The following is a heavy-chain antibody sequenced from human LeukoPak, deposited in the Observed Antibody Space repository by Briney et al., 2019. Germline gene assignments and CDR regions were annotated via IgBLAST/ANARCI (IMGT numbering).Heavy chain of an antibody. V-gene: IGHV3-23*01. CDR1: GFTFSSYA. CDR3: AKVGYDFWSGLSYSRAEYFQH. J-gene: IGHJ1*01. CDR2: ISGSGGYT. Sequence: GGSLRLSCAASGFTFSSYAMSWVRQVPGKGLEWVSVISGSGGYTRYADSAKGRFSISRDNSKSTLYLQINSLRAEDTAVYYCAKVGYDFWSGLSYSRAEYFQHWGQGTLVTVSS. D-gene: IGHD3-3*01.